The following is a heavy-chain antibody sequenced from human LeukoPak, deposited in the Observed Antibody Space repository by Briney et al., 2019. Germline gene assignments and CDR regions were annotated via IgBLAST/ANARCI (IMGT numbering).Heavy chain of an antibody. Sequence: PGGSLRLSCAASGFTFSSYAMHWVRQAPGKGLEWVAVISYDGSNKYYADSVKGRFTISRDNSKNTLYLQMNSLRAEDTAAYYCARSPWQWLVYYYYYYMDVWGKGTTVTVSS. CDR2: ISYDGSNK. D-gene: IGHD6-19*01. CDR1: GFTFSSYA. V-gene: IGHV3-30*04. J-gene: IGHJ6*03. CDR3: ARSPWQWLVYYYYYYMDV.